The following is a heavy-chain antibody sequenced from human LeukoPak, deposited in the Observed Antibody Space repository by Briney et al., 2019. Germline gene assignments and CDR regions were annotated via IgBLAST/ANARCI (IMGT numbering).Heavy chain of an antibody. CDR3: ARGSPQDYDVLTGFFDF. J-gene: IGHJ4*02. D-gene: IGHD3-9*01. CDR2: ISAYNGNT. Sequence: ASVKVSCKASGYTFTSYGISWVRQAPGQGLEWMGWISAYNGNTNYAQKLQGRVTMTTDTSTSTAYMELRSLRSDDTAAYYCARGSPQDYDVLTGFFDFWGRGTLVTVSS. CDR1: GYTFTSYG. V-gene: IGHV1-18*01.